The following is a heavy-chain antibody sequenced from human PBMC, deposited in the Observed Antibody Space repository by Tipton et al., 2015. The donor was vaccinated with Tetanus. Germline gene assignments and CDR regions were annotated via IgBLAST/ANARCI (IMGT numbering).Heavy chain of an antibody. CDR3: ARRRSAILSGSYHWYFDI. J-gene: IGHJ2*01. Sequence: QLVQSGAEVYKPGESLKISCKPSGYNFSIYWIGWVRQMPGKGLEWMGVINPTDYQTSYNPSFEGHITISADRSINTAFVQWTSLQTSDTAMYFRARRRSAILSGSYHWYFDIWGRGTLVTVSS. CDR1: GYNFSIYW. CDR2: INPTDYQT. V-gene: IGHV5-51*01. D-gene: IGHD3-9*01.